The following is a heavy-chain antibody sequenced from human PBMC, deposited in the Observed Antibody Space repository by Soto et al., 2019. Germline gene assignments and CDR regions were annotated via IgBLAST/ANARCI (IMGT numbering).Heavy chain of an antibody. CDR2: ISWNSGSI. D-gene: IGHD4-17*01. Sequence: EVQLVESGGGLVQPGRSLRLSCAASGFTFDDYAMHWVRQAPGKGLEWVSGISWNSGSIGYADSVKGRFTISRDNAKNSLYLQMNSLRAEDTALYYCAKDRKPDTMTTVTKDESKPEGFGAFDIWGQGTMVTVSS. J-gene: IGHJ3*02. CDR3: AKDRKPDTMTTVTKDESKPEGFGAFDI. CDR1: GFTFDDYA. V-gene: IGHV3-9*01.